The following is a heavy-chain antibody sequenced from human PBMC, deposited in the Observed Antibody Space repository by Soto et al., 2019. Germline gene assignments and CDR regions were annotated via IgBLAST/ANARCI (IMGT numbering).Heavy chain of an antibody. J-gene: IGHJ4*02. V-gene: IGHV3-11*01. D-gene: IGHD6-13*01. CDR3: ASIPRIAAAGPPHY. Sequence: GGSLRLSCAASGFTFSDYYMSWIRQAPGKGLEWVSYISSSGSTIYYVDSVKGRFTISRDNAKNSLYLQMNSLRAEDTAVYYCASIPRIAAAGPPHYWGQGTLVTVSS. CDR1: GFTFSDYY. CDR2: ISSSGSTI.